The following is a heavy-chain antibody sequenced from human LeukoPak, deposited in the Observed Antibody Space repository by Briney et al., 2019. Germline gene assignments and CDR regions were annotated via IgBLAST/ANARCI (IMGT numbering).Heavy chain of an antibody. V-gene: IGHV4-39*07. CDR3: ARDKTILGFDP. D-gene: IGHD3-3*01. J-gene: IGHJ5*02. CDR2: IYYSGST. CDR1: GGSISSSSYY. Sequence: SETLSLTCTVPGGSISSSSYYWGWIRQPPGKGLEWIGSIYYSGSTYYNPSLKSRVTISVDTSKNQFSLKLSSVTAADTAVYYCARDKTILGFDPWGQGTLVTVSS.